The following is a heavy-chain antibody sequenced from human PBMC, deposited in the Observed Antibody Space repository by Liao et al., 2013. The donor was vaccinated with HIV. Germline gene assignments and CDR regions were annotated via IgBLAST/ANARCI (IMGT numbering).Heavy chain of an antibody. CDR2: ISYTGNT. V-gene: IGHV4-59*01. D-gene: IGHD5-18*01. CDR1: GGSIYSYN. Sequence: QVQLQESGPGLVKPSETLSLTCTVSGGSIYSYNWNWIRQPPGKELEWIGYISYTGNTNYNPSLKSRVAISLHKPKKQFSLSLSSVTAADTAIYYCVRGAGYSYGRRMDIWGQGTMVTVSS. J-gene: IGHJ3*02. CDR3: VRGAGYSYGRRMDI.